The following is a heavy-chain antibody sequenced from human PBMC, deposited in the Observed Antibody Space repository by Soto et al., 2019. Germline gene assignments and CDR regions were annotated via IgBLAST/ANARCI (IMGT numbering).Heavy chain of an antibody. J-gene: IGHJ4*02. D-gene: IGHD5-18*01. CDR3: AKGDLDTSMAMAFDY. CDR2: ISYDGSNT. CDR1: GFTLRNYG. Sequence: QVQLVESGGGVVQPGRSLRLSCAASGFTLRNYGLHWVRQAPGKGLEWVAVISYDGSNTYYTDSVKGRFTISRDNFQNTLYLQMDSLRTDDTAVYYCAKGDLDTSMAMAFDYWGQGTLVTVSS. V-gene: IGHV3-30*18.